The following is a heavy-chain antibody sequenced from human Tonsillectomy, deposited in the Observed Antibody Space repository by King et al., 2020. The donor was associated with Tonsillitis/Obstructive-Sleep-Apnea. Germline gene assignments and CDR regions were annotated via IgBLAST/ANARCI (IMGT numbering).Heavy chain of an antibody. Sequence: VQLQESGPGLVKPSENLSLTCTVSGGSISSYYWSWIRQPPGKGLEWIGYIYYSGNTNYNPTLKSRVTISVDTSKNQFSLQLNPATAADTAVYYCAREKGCGTPATIDGWGKGTTVTVSS. CDR3: AREKGCGTPATIDG. V-gene: IGHV4-59*01. D-gene: IGHD1-1*01. J-gene: IGHJ6*03. CDR2: IYYSGNT. CDR1: GGSISSYY.